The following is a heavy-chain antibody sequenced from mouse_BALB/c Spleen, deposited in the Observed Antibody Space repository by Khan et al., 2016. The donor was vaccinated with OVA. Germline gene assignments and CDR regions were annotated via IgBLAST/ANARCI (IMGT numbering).Heavy chain of an antibody. J-gene: IGHJ4*01. CDR1: GYSITSDYA. CDR2: ISYSGST. V-gene: IGHV3-2*02. Sequence: EVQLQESGPGLVKPSQSLSLTCTVTGYSITSDYAWNWLRQFPGNQLEWMGYISYSGSTCYNPSLKSRISITRDTSNNQFFLQLNSVTTEDTATYYCARYGYAVYYAMDYWGQGTSVTVSS. CDR3: ARYGYAVYYAMDY. D-gene: IGHD2-2*01.